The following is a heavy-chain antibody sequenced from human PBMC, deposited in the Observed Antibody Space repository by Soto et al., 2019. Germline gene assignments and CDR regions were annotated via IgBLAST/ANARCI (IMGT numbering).Heavy chain of an antibody. CDR2: ISNSGGST. Sequence: PGGSLRLSCAASGFRFSNYAMSWVRQAPGKGLEWVSSISNSGGSTYYADSVKGRFTISRDNSKNTLYLQMNSLRAEDTAVYYYAKDPGEDTYYFDYWGQGTLVTVSS. V-gene: IGHV3-23*01. CDR1: GFRFSNYA. D-gene: IGHD3-10*01. J-gene: IGHJ4*02. CDR3: AKDPGEDTYYFDY.